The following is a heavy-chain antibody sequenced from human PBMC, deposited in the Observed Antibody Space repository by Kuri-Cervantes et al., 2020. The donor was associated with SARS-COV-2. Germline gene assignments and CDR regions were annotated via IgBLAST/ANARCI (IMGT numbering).Heavy chain of an antibody. CDR1: GYSFSTSW. CDR2: IDPSDSYT. Sequence: ETLSLTCKGSGYSFSTSWMHWVRQMPGKGLEWMGRIDPSDSYTDYRPSLQGHVTISVDRSINTAYMQWSDLKSSDTAVYFCARWDVFALDLWGQGTLVTVSS. D-gene: IGHD1-26*01. V-gene: IGHV5-10-1*01. CDR3: ARWDVFALDL. J-gene: IGHJ5*02.